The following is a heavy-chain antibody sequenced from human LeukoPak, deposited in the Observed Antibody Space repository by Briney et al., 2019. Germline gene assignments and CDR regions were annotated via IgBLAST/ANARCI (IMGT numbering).Heavy chain of an antibody. CDR3: ARNYGDFGFDY. Sequence: SQTLSLTCAVSGGSISSGGYSWSWLRQPPGKGLEWIGYIYHSGSTYYNPSLKSRVTISVDRSKNQFSLKLSSVTAADTAVYYCARNYGDFGFDYWGQGTLVTASS. J-gene: IGHJ4*02. D-gene: IGHD4-17*01. V-gene: IGHV4-30-2*01. CDR1: GGSISSGGYS. CDR2: IYHSGST.